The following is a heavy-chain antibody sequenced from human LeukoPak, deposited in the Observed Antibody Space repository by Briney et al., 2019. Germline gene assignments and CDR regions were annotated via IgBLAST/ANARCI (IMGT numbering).Heavy chain of an antibody. J-gene: IGHJ3*02. CDR1: GFTFSSYS. CDR3: ARYPEWIAAAGDHDAFDI. V-gene: IGHV3-48*01. Sequence: PGGSLRLSCAASGFTFSSYSMNWVRQAPGKGLEWVSYISSSSSTIYYADSVKGRFTISRDNAKNSLYLQMNSLRAEDTAVYYCARYPEWIAAAGDHDAFDIWGQGTMVTVSS. CDR2: ISSSSSTI. D-gene: IGHD6-13*01.